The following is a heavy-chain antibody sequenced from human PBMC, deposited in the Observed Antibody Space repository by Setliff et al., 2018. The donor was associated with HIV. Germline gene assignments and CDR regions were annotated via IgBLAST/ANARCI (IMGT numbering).Heavy chain of an antibody. J-gene: IGHJ4*02. CDR3: ARDPRFSGYAQAFDY. CDR1: GYTFTYLF. V-gene: IGHV1-2*02. Sequence: VASVKVSCKASGYTFTYLFIHWVRLAPGRGLEWVGLINPKTGDTSYAQKFQGRVTMTRDTSISTAYMDLDRLGSDDTAVYYCARDPRFSGYAQAFDYWGQGSLVTVSS. D-gene: IGHD5-12*01. CDR2: INPKTGDT.